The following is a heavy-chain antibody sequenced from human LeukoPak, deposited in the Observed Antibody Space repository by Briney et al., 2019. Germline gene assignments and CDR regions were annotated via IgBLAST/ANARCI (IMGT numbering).Heavy chain of an antibody. CDR1: GDSISSGSYY. Sequence: SQTLSLTCTVSGDSISSGSYYWSWIRQPAGKGLEWIGRVYTSGSTNYHPSLKSRVTISVDTSKNQFSLKLSSATAADTAVYYCARATMMRDFDYWGQGTLVTVCS. J-gene: IGHJ4*02. D-gene: IGHD5-24*01. CDR2: VYTSGST. CDR3: ARATMMRDFDY. V-gene: IGHV4-61*02.